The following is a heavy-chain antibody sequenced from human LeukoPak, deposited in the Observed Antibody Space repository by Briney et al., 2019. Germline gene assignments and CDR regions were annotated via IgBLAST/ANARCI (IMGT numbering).Heavy chain of an antibody. J-gene: IGHJ5*02. CDR2: IIPILGIA. D-gene: IGHD2-15*01. CDR3: ARGFVGSSSSGSCHWFDR. Sequence: SVKVSCKASGGTFSSYTIRWVRQAPGQGREWVGMIIPILGIAHYAQKFQGRVTITADKSKGTAYMELSSLRAADTAVYYCARGFVGSSSSGSCHWFDRWRQGTMVPVSS. V-gene: IGHV1-69*02. CDR1: GGTFSSYT.